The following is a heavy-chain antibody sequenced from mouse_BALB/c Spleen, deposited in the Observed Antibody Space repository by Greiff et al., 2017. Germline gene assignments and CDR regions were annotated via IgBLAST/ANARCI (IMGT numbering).Heavy chain of an antibody. CDR1: GFTFSSFG. CDR3: ARTPVGYYAMDY. V-gene: IGHV5-17*02. Sequence: DVKLVESGGGLVQPGGSRKLSCAASGFTFSSFGMHWVRQAPEKGLEWVAYISSGSSTIYYADTVKGRFTISRDNPKNTLFLQMTSLRSEDTAMYYCARTPVGYYAMDYWGQGTSVTVSS. J-gene: IGHJ4*01. CDR2: ISSGSSTI.